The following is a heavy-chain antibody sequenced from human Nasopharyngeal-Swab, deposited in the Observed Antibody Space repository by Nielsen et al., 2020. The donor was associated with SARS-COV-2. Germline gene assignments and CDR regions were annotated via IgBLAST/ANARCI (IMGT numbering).Heavy chain of an antibody. D-gene: IGHD4-11*01. Sequence: VKVSCKASGGTFSSYAISWVRQAPGQGLEWMGGIIPIFGTANYAQKFQGRVTITADESTSTAYMELSSLRSEDTAVYYCAREGHGATTSTYFDYWGQGTLVTVSS. CDR1: GGTFSSYA. J-gene: IGHJ4*02. CDR3: AREGHGATTSTYFDY. V-gene: IGHV1-69*13. CDR2: IIPIFGTA.